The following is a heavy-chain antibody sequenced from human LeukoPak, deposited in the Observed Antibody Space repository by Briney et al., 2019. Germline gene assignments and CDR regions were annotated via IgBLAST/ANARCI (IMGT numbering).Heavy chain of an antibody. V-gene: IGHV3-30-3*01. CDR3: AKDPPRITMVRGVTPFDY. J-gene: IGHJ4*02. CDR2: ISYDGSNK. Sequence: GGSLRLSCAASGFTFSSYAMHWVRQAPGKGLEWVAVISYDGSNKYYADSVKGRFTISRDNSKNTLYLQMNSLRAEDTAVYYCAKDPPRITMVRGVTPFDYWGQGTLVTVSS. CDR1: GFTFSSYA. D-gene: IGHD3-10*01.